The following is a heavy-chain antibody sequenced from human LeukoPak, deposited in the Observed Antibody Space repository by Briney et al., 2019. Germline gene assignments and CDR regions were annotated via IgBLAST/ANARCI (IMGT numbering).Heavy chain of an antibody. CDR2: IYHSGNT. CDR3: VRADYSSSWSHEYFYMDV. CDR1: GGSISSYY. V-gene: IGHV4-4*07. Sequence: SETLSLTCTVSGGSISSYYWSWIRQPAGKGLEWIGRIYHSGNTYYNPSLKSRVTMSVDTSKNQFSLNLRSVTAADTAVYYCVRADYSSSWSHEYFYMDVWGKGTTVTVSS. D-gene: IGHD6-13*01. J-gene: IGHJ6*03.